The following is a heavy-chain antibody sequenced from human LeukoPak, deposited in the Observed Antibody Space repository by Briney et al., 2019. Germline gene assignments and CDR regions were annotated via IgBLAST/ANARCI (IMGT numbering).Heavy chain of an antibody. CDR1: GFTFSMYW. CDR2: LKQDGSQT. V-gene: IGHV3-7*01. J-gene: IGHJ4*02. CDR3: ARDCGGDCYSGLDY. Sequence: GESLRLSCVASGFTFSMYWMTWFRQAPGKGLEWVANLKQDGSQTNYVDSVKGRFTISRDNAKKSLYLQMNSLRAEDTAVYYCARDCGGDCYSGLDYWGQGTLVTVSS. D-gene: IGHD2-21*02.